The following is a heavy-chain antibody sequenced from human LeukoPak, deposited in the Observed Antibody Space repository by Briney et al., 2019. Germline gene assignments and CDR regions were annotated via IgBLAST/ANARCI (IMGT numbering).Heavy chain of an antibody. Sequence: ASVKVSFKASGYTFTSYDINWVRQATGQGLEWIGWMNPNSGNTGYAQKFQGRVTMTRNTSISTAYMELSSLRSEDTAVYYCAREWRYCSSTSCYRVPGGYYGMDVWGQGTTVTVSS. CDR3: AREWRYCSSTSCYRVPGGYYGMDV. J-gene: IGHJ6*02. D-gene: IGHD2-2*02. CDR1: GYTFTSYD. V-gene: IGHV1-8*01. CDR2: MNPNSGNT.